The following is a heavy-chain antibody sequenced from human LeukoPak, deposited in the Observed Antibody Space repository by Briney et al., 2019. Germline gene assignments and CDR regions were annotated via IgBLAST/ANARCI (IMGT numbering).Heavy chain of an antibody. CDR1: GDSVISRSHY. J-gene: IGHJ5*02. D-gene: IGHD3-3*01. Sequence: SETLSLTCTVCGDSVISRSHYWAWIRQSPGKGLEWIGSIYDSGSPHYNPSLQSRVTLSIDTSKNQFSLKLTSVTAADAAVYYCARTVGDFDFWSGIPPGFDPWGQGNLVTVSS. CDR3: ARTVGDFDFWSGIPPGFDP. V-gene: IGHV4-39*07. CDR2: IYDSGSP.